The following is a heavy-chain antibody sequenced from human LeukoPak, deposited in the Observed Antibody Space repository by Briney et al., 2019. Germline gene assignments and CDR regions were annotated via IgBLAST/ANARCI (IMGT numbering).Heavy chain of an antibody. CDR3: ATGKKQWLVRVYFDY. CDR1: GFTFSSYE. J-gene: IGHJ4*02. D-gene: IGHD6-19*01. V-gene: IGHV3-48*03. CDR2: ISTSGSTI. Sequence: GGSLRLSCAASGFTFSSYEMNWVRKAPGKGLEWVSYISTSGSTIYYADSVKGRFTISRDNSKNTLYLQMNSLRAEDTAVYYCATGKKQWLVRVYFDYWGQGTLVTVSS.